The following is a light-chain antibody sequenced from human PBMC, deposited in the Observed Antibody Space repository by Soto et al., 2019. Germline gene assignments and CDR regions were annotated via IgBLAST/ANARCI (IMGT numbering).Light chain of an antibody. CDR2: GNS. J-gene: IGLJ2*01. Sequence: QSVLTQPPSVSGTPGQRVSISCTGTSSNLVADYDVHWYQQHPGTAPRLLIFGNSIRPSGVPDRFSGSKSATSASLPITGLHTDDDAVDYCHSFDSGLSTSVFGGGTKLTVL. V-gene: IGLV1-40*01. CDR3: HSFDSGLSTSV. CDR1: SSNLVADYD.